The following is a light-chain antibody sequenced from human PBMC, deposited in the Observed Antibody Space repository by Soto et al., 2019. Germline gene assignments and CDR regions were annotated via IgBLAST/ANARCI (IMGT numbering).Light chain of an antibody. CDR3: QQNYSTPRT. CDR1: QSISSY. V-gene: IGKV1-39*01. Sequence: DIQMTQPPSSLSASVGDRVTITCRASQSISSYLNWYQQKPGKAPKLLIYAASSLQSGVPSRFSGSGSGKDFTLTISSLQPEDFATYFCQQNYSTPRTFGQGTKLEIK. CDR2: AAS. J-gene: IGKJ2*02.